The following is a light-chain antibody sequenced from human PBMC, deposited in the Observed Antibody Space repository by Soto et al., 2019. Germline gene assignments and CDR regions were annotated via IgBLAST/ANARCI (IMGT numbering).Light chain of an antibody. V-gene: IGKV1-8*01. CDR3: QQYYSYLST. CDR2: AAS. Sequence: AIRMTQSPSSFSVSTGERATITCRASQGISSYLAWYQQKPGKAPKLLIYAASTLQSGVPSRFSGSGSGTDYTLTISCLQSEDFATYYCQQYYSYLSTFGQGTKVEIK. CDR1: QGISSY. J-gene: IGKJ1*01.